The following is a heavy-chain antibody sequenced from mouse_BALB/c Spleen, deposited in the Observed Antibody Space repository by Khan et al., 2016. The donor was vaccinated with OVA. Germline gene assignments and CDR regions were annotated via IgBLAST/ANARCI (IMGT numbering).Heavy chain of an antibody. CDR2: ISSGSSSI. CDR1: GFTFSDFV. Sequence: EVELVESGGGLVQPGGSRKLSCAASGFTFSDFVMHWVRQAPEKGLEWVAYISSGSSSIYYADTVTGRFTISRDNPKNTLFLQMTSLRSEDTAMYYCAKVGDGGYFEVWGAGTTVTVSS. V-gene: IGHV5-17*02. CDR3: AKVGDGGYFEV. D-gene: IGHD1-3*01. J-gene: IGHJ1*01.